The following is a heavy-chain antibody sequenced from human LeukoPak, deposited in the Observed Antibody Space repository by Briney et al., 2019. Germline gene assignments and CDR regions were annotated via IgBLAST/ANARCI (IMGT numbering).Heavy chain of an antibody. J-gene: IGHJ4*02. CDR1: GGSISSSNW. CDR3: ARDRLAYCGGDCYPLDY. D-gene: IGHD2-21*02. Sequence: SGTLSLTCAVSGGSISSSNWWSWVRQPPGKGLEWIGESYHSGSTNYNPSLKSRVTISVDKSKNQFSLKLSSVTAADTAVYYCARDRLAYCGGDCYPLDYWGQGTLVTVSS. CDR2: SYHSGST. V-gene: IGHV4-4*02.